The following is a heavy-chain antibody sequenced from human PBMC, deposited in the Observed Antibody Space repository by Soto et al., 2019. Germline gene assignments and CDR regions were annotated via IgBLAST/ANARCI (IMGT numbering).Heavy chain of an antibody. V-gene: IGHV5-51*01. J-gene: IGHJ4*02. CDR1: GYSFTSYW. D-gene: IGHD6-19*01. CDR3: ARGRSAVAGLNPFDY. Sequence: GESLKISCKGSGYSFTSYWIGWVRQMPGKGLEWMGIIYPGDSDTRYSPSFQGQVTISADKSISTAYLQWSSLKASDTAMYYCARGRSAVAGLNPFDYWGQGTLVTVSS. CDR2: IYPGDSDT.